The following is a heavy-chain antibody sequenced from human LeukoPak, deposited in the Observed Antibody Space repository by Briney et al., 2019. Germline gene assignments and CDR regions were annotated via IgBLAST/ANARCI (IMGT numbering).Heavy chain of an antibody. D-gene: IGHD3-10*01. CDR1: GFTFDDYA. J-gene: IGHJ4*02. V-gene: IGHV3-9*03. Sequence: QSGRSLRLSCAASGFTFDDYAMHWVRQAPGEGLEWVSGISWNSGSIGYADSVKGRFTISRDNAKNSLYLQMNSLRAEDMALYYCAKDLVVRGVITSFGLDYWGQGTLVTVSS. CDR2: ISWNSGSI. CDR3: AKDLVVRGVITSFGLDY.